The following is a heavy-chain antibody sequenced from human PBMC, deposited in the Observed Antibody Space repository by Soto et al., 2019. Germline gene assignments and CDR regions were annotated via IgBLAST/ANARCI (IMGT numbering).Heavy chain of an antibody. J-gene: IGHJ4*02. CDR3: ARVGGYNYLGSLTY. Sequence: QVQLVQSGAEVKKPGSSVKVSCKASGGTFSSYTISWVRQAPGHGLEWMGRIIPILGIANYAQKFQGRVTITADKSTSTAYMELSSLRSEDTAVYYCARVGGYNYLGSLTYWGQGTLFTVSS. V-gene: IGHV1-69*02. CDR1: GGTFSSYT. CDR2: IIPILGIA. D-gene: IGHD5-12*01.